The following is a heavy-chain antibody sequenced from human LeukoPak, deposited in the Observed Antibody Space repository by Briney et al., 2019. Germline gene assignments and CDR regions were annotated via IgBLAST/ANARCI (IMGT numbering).Heavy chain of an antibody. V-gene: IGHV3-7*01. J-gene: IGHJ1*01. CDR3: ARDRRSSSWPGREKYFQH. Sequence: QSGGSLRLSCAASGFTFSSYGMHWVRQAPGKGLEWVANIKQDGSEKYYVDSVKGRFTISRDNAKNSLYLQMNSLRAEDTAVYYCARDRRSSSWPGREKYFQHWGQGTLVTVSS. CDR1: GFTFSSYG. D-gene: IGHD6-13*01. CDR2: IKQDGSEK.